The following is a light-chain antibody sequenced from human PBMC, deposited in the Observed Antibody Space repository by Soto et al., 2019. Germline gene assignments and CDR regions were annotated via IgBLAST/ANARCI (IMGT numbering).Light chain of an antibody. J-gene: IGLJ3*02. Sequence: QSALTQPAPVSGSPGQSITISCTGTSSDIGSYNYVSWYQHYPGKAPRLLIYEVTNRPSGVSNRFSGSKSGNTASLTISGLQAEDDADYYCCSYRSTRTWVFGGGTKLTVL. CDR3: CSYRSTRTWV. CDR1: SSDIGSYNY. CDR2: EVT. V-gene: IGLV2-14*01.